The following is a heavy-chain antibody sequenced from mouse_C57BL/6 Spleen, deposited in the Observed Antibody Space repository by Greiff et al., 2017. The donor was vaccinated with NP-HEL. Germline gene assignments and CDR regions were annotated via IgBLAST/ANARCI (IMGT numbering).Heavy chain of an antibody. J-gene: IGHJ1*03. CDR3: AREGDYDVYFDV. CDR2: IYPGDGDT. V-gene: IGHV1-82*01. D-gene: IGHD2-4*01. Sequence: QVQLQQSGPELVKPGASVKISCKASGYAFSSSWMNWVKQRPGKGLEWIGRIYPGDGDTNYNGKFKGKATLTADKSSSTAYMQLSSLTSEDSAVYFCAREGDYDVYFDVWGTGTTVTVSS. CDR1: GYAFSSSW.